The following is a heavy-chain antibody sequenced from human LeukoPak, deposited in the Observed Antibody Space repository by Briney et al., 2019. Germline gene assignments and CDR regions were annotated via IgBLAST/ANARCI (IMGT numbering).Heavy chain of an antibody. CDR3: ARHGYSYGNSFDY. V-gene: IGHV4-39*01. J-gene: IGHJ4*02. Sequence: PSETLSLTCTVSGGSISSSSYYWGWIRQPPGRGREWIGSIYYSGSTYYNPSLKSRVTISVDTSKNQFSLKLSSVTAADTAVYYCARHGYSYGNSFDYWGQGTLVTVSS. CDR2: IYYSGST. D-gene: IGHD5-18*01. CDR1: GGSISSSSYY.